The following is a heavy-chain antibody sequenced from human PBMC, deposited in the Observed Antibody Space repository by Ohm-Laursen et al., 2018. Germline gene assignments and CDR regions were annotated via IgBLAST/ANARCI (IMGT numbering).Heavy chain of an antibody. V-gene: IGHV3-9*01. CDR2: INWNGDTI. J-gene: IGHJ6*02. D-gene: IGHD5-12*01. CDR3: ARDVAHGGYGFGMDV. CDR1: GFTFDDYA. Sequence: SLRLSCAASGFTFDDYAMHWVRQAPGKGLEWVSGINWNGDTIAYADSVKSRFTISRDNAKNSLYLQMNSLRAEDTAVYYCARDVAHGGYGFGMDVWGQGTTVTVSS.